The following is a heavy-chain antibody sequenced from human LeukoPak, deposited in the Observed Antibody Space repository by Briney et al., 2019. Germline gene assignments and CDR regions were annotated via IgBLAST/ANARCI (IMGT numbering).Heavy chain of an antibody. CDR3: AREVNSGSYYGYDY. CDR2: ISSSGSTI. Sequence: GGSLRLSCAASGFTFSNCHMSWVRQAPGKGLEWVSYISSSGSTIYYADSVKGRFTISRDNAKNSLYLQMNSLRAEDTAVYYCAREVNSGSYYGYDYWGQGTLVTVSS. V-gene: IGHV3-11*01. D-gene: IGHD1-26*01. CDR1: GFTFSNCH. J-gene: IGHJ4*02.